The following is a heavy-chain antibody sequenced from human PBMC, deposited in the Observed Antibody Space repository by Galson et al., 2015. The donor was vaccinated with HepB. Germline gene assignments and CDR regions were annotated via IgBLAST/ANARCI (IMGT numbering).Heavy chain of an antibody. J-gene: IGHJ4*02. CDR1: GFTFSNFW. D-gene: IGHD3-9*01. Sequence: SLRLSCAASGFTFSNFWMSWVRQAPGKGLEWVANIKQDGSEKYYVDSVKGRFTISRDNAKNSLYLQMDSLRAEDTAVYFCARDTGFYLFGGQGTLVTVSS. CDR2: IKQDGSEK. CDR3: ARDTGFYLF. V-gene: IGHV3-7*01.